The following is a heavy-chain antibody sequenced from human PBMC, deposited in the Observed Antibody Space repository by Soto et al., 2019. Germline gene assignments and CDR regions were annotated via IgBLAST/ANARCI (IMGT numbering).Heavy chain of an antibody. J-gene: IGHJ5*02. CDR2: ISGSGGST. CDR1: GFTFSSYA. D-gene: IGHD3-16*01. V-gene: IGHV3-23*01. CDR3: AKCPYYDYIWGSFDP. Sequence: GGSLRLSCAASGFTFSSYAMSWVRQAPGKGLEWVSAISGSGGSTYYADSVKGRFTISRDNSKNTLYLQMNSLRAEDTAVYYRAKCPYYDYIWGSFDPWGQGTLVTVSS.